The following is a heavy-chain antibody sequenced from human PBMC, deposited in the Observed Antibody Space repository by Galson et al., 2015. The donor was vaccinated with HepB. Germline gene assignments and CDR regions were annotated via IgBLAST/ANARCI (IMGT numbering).Heavy chain of an antibody. CDR1: GFNFTEYY. CDR3: ARAEVGATYFLH. V-gene: IGHV3-11*06. Sequence: SLRLSCAASGFNFTEYYMSWIRQTPGKGLEWVSYINSNSKYRDYADSVRGRCTISRDNAKKSLYLQMSSLRAEDSGIYYCARAEVGATYFLHWGQGTLVTVSS. D-gene: IGHD1-26*01. J-gene: IGHJ1*01. CDR2: INSNSKYR.